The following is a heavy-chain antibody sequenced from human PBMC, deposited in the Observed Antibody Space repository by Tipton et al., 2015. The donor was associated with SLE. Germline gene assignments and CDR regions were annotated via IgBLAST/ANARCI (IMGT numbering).Heavy chain of an antibody. CDR3: AREYYDFWSGYVHFDY. CDR1: GGSFSGYY. Sequence: LRLSCAVYGGSFSGYYWSWIRQPPGKGLEWIGEINHSGSTNYNPSLKSRVTISVDTSKNQFSLKLSSVTAADTAVYYRAREYYDFWSGYVHFDYWGQGTLVTVSS. J-gene: IGHJ4*02. V-gene: IGHV4-34*01. D-gene: IGHD3-3*01. CDR2: INHSGST.